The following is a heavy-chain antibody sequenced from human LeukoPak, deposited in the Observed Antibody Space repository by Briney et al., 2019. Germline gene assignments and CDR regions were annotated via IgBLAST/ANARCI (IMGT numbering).Heavy chain of an antibody. D-gene: IGHD4-17*01. Sequence: SETLSLTCTVSGGSISNYYWSWIRQSPGKGLEWIGYIYYSGTTNSNPSLKSRVTISVDTSKNQFSLQLRSVTAADTAVYYCAGEDPQTTMREGMHVWGQGTTVIVSS. V-gene: IGHV4-59*01. CDR2: IYYSGTT. J-gene: IGHJ6*02. CDR3: AGEDPQTTMREGMHV. CDR1: GGSISNYY.